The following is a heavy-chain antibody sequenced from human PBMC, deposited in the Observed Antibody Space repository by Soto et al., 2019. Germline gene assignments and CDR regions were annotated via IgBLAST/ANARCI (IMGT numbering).Heavy chain of an antibody. D-gene: IGHD3-10*01. CDR2: IYYSGST. Sequence: LSLTCTVSGGSISSSSYYWGWIRQPPGKGLEWIGSIYYSGSTYYNPSLKSRVTISVDTSKNQFSLKLSSVTAADTAVYYCARTYYYGSGSHFHWFDPWGQGTLVTVSS. CDR3: ARTYYYGSGSHFHWFDP. V-gene: IGHV4-39*01. CDR1: GGSISSSSYY. J-gene: IGHJ5*02.